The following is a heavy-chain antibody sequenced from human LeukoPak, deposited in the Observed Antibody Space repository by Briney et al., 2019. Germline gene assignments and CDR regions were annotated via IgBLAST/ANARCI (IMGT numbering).Heavy chain of an antibody. V-gene: IGHV3-74*01. D-gene: IGHD3-9*01. CDR1: GFTFSSDW. CDR3: ARHPYDILTGPSFHY. CDR2: INRDGRRP. J-gene: IGHJ4*02. Sequence: GGSLRLSCAASGFTFSSDWMHWVRQAPGKGLVWVSRINRDGRRPTYADSVKGRFTISRDNAKNTLYLQMNSLRAEDTAVYYCARHPYDILTGPSFHYWGQGTLVSVSS.